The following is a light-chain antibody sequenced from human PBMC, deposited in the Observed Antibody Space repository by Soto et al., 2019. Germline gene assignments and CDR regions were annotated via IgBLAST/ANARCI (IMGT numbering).Light chain of an antibody. Sequence: EIVLTQSPGTLSLSPGERATLSCRARQSVSSNYLAWYQQKPGQAPRLLIYGASSRATGIPDRFSGSGSGADFTLTISSLEPEDFAVYYCQQYGTPRSVTFGQGTRLEIK. V-gene: IGKV3-20*01. CDR2: GAS. CDR3: QQYGTPRSVT. CDR1: QSVSSNY. J-gene: IGKJ5*01.